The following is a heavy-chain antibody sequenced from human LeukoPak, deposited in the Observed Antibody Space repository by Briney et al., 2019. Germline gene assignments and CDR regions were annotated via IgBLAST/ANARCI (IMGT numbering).Heavy chain of an antibody. Sequence: GGSLRLSCAASGLTFDDYAMTWVRQAPGKGLEWVSLITWDGGSTYYADSVKGRFTISRDNAKNSLYLQMNSLRAEDTAVYYCAKEERVGITPPFFDYWGQGTLVTVSS. CDR3: AKEERVGITPPFFDY. J-gene: IGHJ4*02. V-gene: IGHV3-43D*03. D-gene: IGHD1-26*01. CDR2: ITWDGGST. CDR1: GLTFDDYA.